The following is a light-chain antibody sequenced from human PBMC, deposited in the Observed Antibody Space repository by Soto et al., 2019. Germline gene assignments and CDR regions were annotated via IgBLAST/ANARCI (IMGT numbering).Light chain of an antibody. V-gene: IGKV3-20*01. CDR3: QQYCSSPHT. CDR1: QSVSSSY. Sequence: EIVVTQSPGTLYLSPRETANLSCRAKQSVSSSYLASYQQNPGQAPRLLIYRASSRATGIPDRFSGSGSGTDFTITISRLEHEDFALYCCQQYCSSPHTFGKGNPLEIK. CDR2: RAS. J-gene: IGKJ2*01.